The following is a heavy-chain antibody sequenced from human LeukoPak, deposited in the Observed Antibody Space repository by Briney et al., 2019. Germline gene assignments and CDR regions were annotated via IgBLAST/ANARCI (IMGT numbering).Heavy chain of an antibody. J-gene: IGHJ4*02. CDR1: GGSFSGYY. CDR3: ARHVYGSGKVDY. V-gene: IGHV4-34*01. D-gene: IGHD3-10*01. Sequence: PSETLSLTCAVYGGSFSGYYWSWIRQPPGKGLEWIGEINHSGSTNYNPSLKSRVTISVDTSKNQFSLKLSSVTAADTAVYYCARHVYGSGKVDYWGQGTLVTVSS. CDR2: INHSGST.